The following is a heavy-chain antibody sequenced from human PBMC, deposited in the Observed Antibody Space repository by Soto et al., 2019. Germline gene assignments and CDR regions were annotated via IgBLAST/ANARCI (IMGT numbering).Heavy chain of an antibody. CDR2: ISGRGGTI. CDR1: GFPFSDFY. V-gene: IGHV3-11*01. Sequence: GGSLRLSCAASGFPFSDFYMTWIRRAPGRGLQCLSYISGRGGTIYYAESVKGRFTISRDNAKNSLDLQMDGLRGDDKGVYYCARTTWELGVRFDYWGQGALVTVSS. CDR3: ARTTWELGVRFDY. D-gene: IGHD1-26*01. J-gene: IGHJ4*02.